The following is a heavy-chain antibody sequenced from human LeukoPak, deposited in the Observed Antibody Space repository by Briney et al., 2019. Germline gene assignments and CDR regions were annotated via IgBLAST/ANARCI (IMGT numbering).Heavy chain of an antibody. D-gene: IGHD1-26*01. V-gene: IGHV3-33*06. Sequence: GGSLRLSCAASGFTFSSYGMHLVRQAPGKGLEWVAVIWYDGSNKYYADSVKGRFTISRDNSKNTLYLQMNSLRAEDTAVYYCAKGGGSYYAGNWFDPWGQGTLVTVSS. CDR2: IWYDGSNK. CDR1: GFTFSSYG. CDR3: AKGGGSYYAGNWFDP. J-gene: IGHJ5*02.